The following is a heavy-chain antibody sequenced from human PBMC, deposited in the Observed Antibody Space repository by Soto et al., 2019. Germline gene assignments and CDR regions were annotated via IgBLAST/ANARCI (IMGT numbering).Heavy chain of an antibody. D-gene: IGHD6-13*01. V-gene: IGHV4-4*02. CDR2: IYHGGST. CDR1: GDSISSTRW. J-gene: IGHJ4*02. CDR3: ARDRRRGRAAAGYYDF. Sequence: PSETLSLTCTVSGDSISSTRWWSWVRQSPGKGLEWIGDIYHGGSTNYNPSLKSRVTISIDTSKNQFSLSLRSVTAADTAVYYCARDRRRGRAAAGYYDFWGQGMLVTVSS.